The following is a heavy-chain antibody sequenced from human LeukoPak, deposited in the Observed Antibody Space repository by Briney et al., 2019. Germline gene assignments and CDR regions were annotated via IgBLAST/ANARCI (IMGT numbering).Heavy chain of an antibody. V-gene: IGHV3-30*02. CDR3: AKAGGYDIRSYGMDV. J-gene: IGHJ6*02. D-gene: IGHD5-12*01. Sequence: PGGSLRLSCAASGFTFSSYGMHWVRQAPGKGLEWVAFIRYDGSNKYYADSVKGRFTISRDNSKNTLYPQMNSLRAEDTAVYYCAKAGGYDIRSYGMDVWGQGTTVTVSS. CDR2: IRYDGSNK. CDR1: GFTFSSYG.